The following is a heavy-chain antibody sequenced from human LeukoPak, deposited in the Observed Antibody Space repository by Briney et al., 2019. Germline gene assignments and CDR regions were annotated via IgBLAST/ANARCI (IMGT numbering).Heavy chain of an antibody. CDR2: IIPIFGTA. Sequence: VASVTVSCKASGGTFSSYAISWVRQAPGQGLEWMGGIIPIFGTANYAQKFQGRVTITTDESTSTAYMELSSLRSEDTAVYYCARASYYDFWSGYFFDYWGQGTLVTVSS. CDR3: ARASYYDFWSGYFFDY. D-gene: IGHD3-3*01. V-gene: IGHV1-69*05. CDR1: GGTFSSYA. J-gene: IGHJ4*02.